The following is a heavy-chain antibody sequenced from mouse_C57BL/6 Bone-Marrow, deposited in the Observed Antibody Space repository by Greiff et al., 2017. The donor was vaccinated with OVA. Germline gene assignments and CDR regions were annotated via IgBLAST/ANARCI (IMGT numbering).Heavy chain of an antibody. Sequence: VQLQQSGAELVRPGASVTLSCKASGYTFTDYEMHWVKQTPVHGLEWIGAIYPETGGTAYNQKFKGKAILTADKSSSTAYMELRSLTSEDSAVYYCTRWLAPWGQGTTLTVSS. D-gene: IGHD1-3*01. CDR3: TRWLAP. V-gene: IGHV1-15*01. J-gene: IGHJ2*01. CDR2: IYPETGGT. CDR1: GYTFTDYE.